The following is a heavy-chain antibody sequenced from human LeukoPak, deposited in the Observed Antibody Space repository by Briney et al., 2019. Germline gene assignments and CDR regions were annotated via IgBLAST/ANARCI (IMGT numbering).Heavy chain of an antibody. V-gene: IGHV1-18*01. Sequence: ALVKVSCKASGYTFTSYGISWERQAPGQGLEWMGWISAYNGNTNYAQKLQGRVTITTETPTSTAYMELRSLRSDDTAVYYCARDLAAAGTPVAPWGQGTLVTVSS. CDR3: ARDLAAAGTPVAP. CDR2: ISAYNGNT. D-gene: IGHD6-13*01. CDR1: GYTFTSYG. J-gene: IGHJ5*02.